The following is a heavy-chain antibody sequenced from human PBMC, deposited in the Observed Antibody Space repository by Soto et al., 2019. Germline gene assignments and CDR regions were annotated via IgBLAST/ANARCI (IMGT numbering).Heavy chain of an antibody. D-gene: IGHD3-10*01. CDR3: ARDLRISMVRRVIALCDG. CDR2: LYSSGST. CDR1: GGSISSYY. V-gene: IGHV4-59*01. Sequence: QVQLQESGPGLVKPSETLSLTCTVSGGSISSYYWSWIRQPPGKGLEWIGYLYSSGSTNYNPALERRVALSVDTSPGHFALELSSVTAAASPVYHCARDLRISMVRRVIALCDGWGQLTLVPDTS. J-gene: IGHJ1*01.